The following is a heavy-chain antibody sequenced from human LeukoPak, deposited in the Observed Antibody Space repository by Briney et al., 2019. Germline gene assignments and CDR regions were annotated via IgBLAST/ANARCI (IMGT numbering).Heavy chain of an antibody. V-gene: IGHV3-30*02. D-gene: IGHD3-9*01. CDR3: AKEEGLRYFDSYFDY. Sequence: GGSLRLSCAASGFTFSSYGMHWVRQAPGKGLEWVAFIRYDGSNKYYADSVKGRFTISRDNSKNTLYLQMNSLRAEDTAVYYCAKEEGLRYFDSYFDYWGQGTLVTVSS. CDR1: GFTFSSYG. CDR2: IRYDGSNK. J-gene: IGHJ4*02.